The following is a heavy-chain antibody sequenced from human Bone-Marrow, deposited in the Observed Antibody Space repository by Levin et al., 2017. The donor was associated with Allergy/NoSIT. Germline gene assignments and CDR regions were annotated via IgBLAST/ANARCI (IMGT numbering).Heavy chain of an antibody. CDR2: MNPNSGNP. Sequence: GESLKISCKASGYTFTSYDINWVRQATGQGLEWMGWMNPNSGNPGYAQKFQGRVTMTRNTSISTAYMELSSLRSEDTAVYYCARVVRLPLRQWLVNVADWFDPWGQGTLVTVSS. J-gene: IGHJ5*02. V-gene: IGHV1-8*01. CDR3: ARVVRLPLRQWLVNVADWFDP. CDR1: GYTFTSYD. D-gene: IGHD6-19*01.